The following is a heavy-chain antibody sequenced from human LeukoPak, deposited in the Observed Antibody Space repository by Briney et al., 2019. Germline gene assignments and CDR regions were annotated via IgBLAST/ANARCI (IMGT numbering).Heavy chain of an antibody. D-gene: IGHD3-16*01. V-gene: IGHV1-2*02. CDR1: GYTFTGYY. CDR3: ARGARGSHTPTGAFDI. CDR2: INPTSGGT. J-gene: IGHJ3*02. Sequence: ASVKVSCKASGYTFTGYYMHWVRQAPGQGLEWMGWINPTSGGTNFAQKFQGRVTMTSDTSISTAYMELSRLRSDDSAVYYCARGARGSHTPTGAFDIWGQGTMVTVSS.